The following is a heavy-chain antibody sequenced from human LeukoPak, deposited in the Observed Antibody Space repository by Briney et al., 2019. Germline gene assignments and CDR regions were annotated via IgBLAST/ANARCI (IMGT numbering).Heavy chain of an antibody. D-gene: IGHD2-2*02. CDR2: IYTSGST. J-gene: IGHJ5*02. Sequence: SQTLSPTCTVSGGSISSGSYYWSWIRQPAGKGLEWIGRIYTSGSTNYNPSLKSRVTISVDTSKNQFSLKLSSVTAADTAVYYCARDSLIVVVPAAIWESGWFDPWGQGTLVTVSS. CDR1: GGSISSGSYY. V-gene: IGHV4-61*02. CDR3: ARDSLIVVVPAAIWESGWFDP.